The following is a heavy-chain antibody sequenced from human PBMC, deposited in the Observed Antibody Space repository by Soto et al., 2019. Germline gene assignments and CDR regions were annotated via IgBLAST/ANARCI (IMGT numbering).Heavy chain of an antibody. V-gene: IGHV1-18*03. CDR3: ARDPKDGYPANGMDV. CDR2: ISAYTGNT. CDR1: GYKFSSYG. Sequence: QVQLVQSGAEVKKPGASVKVSCKASGYKFSSYGISWVRQAPGQGLEWMGWISAYTGNTNYAQKLQGRVTMTTDTSTSTAYMERRSLRSDDMAVYYCARDPKDGYPANGMDVWGQGTTVTVSS. D-gene: IGHD5-12*01. J-gene: IGHJ6*02.